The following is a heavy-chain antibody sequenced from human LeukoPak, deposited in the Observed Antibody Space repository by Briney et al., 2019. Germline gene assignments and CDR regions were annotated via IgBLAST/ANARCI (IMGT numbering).Heavy chain of an antibody. CDR1: GYSISSGYY. CDR2: IYHSGST. D-gene: IGHD4-23*01. Sequence: SETLSLTCTVSGYSISSGYYWGWIRQPPGKGLEWIGSIYHSGSTYYNPSLKSRVTISVDTSKNQFSLKLSSVTAADTAVYYCASQDYGGNYDFDYWGQGTLVTVSS. V-gene: IGHV4-38-2*02. CDR3: ASQDYGGNYDFDY. J-gene: IGHJ4*02.